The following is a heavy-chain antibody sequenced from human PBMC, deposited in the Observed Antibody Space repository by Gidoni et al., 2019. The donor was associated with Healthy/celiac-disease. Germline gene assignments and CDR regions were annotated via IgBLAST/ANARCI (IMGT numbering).Heavy chain of an antibody. CDR2: LYYSGST. J-gene: IGHJ6*03. Sequence: QLQLQESGPGLVKPSETLSLTCTVSGGSISSSRYYWGWISQPPGKGLEWIGSLYYSGSTYYNPSLKSRVTISVDTSKNQFSLKLSSVTAADTAVYYCARHTASSSWYYYYYMDVWGKGTTVTVSS. CDR3: ARHTASSSWYYYYYMDV. V-gene: IGHV4-39*01. CDR1: GGSISSSRYY. D-gene: IGHD6-13*01.